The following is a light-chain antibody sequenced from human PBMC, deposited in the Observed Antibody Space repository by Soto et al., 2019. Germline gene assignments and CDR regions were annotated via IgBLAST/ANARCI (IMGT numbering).Light chain of an antibody. CDR2: EVI. CDR1: SSDIGYYKY. V-gene: IGLV2-8*01. Sequence: QSVLTQPPSASGSPGQSVTISCTGTSSDIGYYKYVSWYQQHPGKAPKLIIYEVIKRPSGAPDRFSGSKSGNTASLTVSGLQAEDEADYYCSSYTGSNLGVFGTGTKVTVL. J-gene: IGLJ1*01. CDR3: SSYTGSNLGV.